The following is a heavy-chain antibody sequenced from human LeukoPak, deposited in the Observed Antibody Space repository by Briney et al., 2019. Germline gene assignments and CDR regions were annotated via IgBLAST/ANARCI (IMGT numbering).Heavy chain of an antibody. CDR1: GGSISSYH. D-gene: IGHD6-19*01. V-gene: IGHV4-59*01. CDR2: IYYSGST. Sequence: SETLSLTCTVSGGSISSYHWSWIRQPPGKGLEWIGYIYYSGSTNYNPSLKSRVTISVDTSKNPFSLKLSSVTAADTAVYYCARAVDQWLAEFDYWGQGTLVTVSS. CDR3: ARAVDQWLAEFDY. J-gene: IGHJ4*02.